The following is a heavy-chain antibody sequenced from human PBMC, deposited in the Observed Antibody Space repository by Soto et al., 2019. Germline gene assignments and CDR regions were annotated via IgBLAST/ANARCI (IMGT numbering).Heavy chain of an antibody. CDR3: ARGKGEYYDILTGYYYGMDV. CDR1: GGSISSGGYY. J-gene: IGHJ6*02. V-gene: IGHV4-31*03. Sequence: SETLSLTCTVSGGSISSGGYYWSWIRQHPGKGLEWIGYIYYSGSTYYNPSLKSRVTISVDTSKNQFSLKLSSVTAADTAVYYCARGKGEYYDILTGYYYGMDVWGQGTTVTVSS. CDR2: IYYSGST. D-gene: IGHD3-9*01.